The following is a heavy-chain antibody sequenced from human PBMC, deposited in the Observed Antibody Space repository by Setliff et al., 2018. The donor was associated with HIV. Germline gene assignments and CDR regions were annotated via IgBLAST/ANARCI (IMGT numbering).Heavy chain of an antibody. D-gene: IGHD2-8*01. CDR3: ASGSGYCTKGDCYIGVHRTPDKYYFDS. J-gene: IGHJ4*02. V-gene: IGHV1-69*05. CDR1: GDTFNNCA. Sequence: ASVKVSCKASGDTFNNCAVTWVRRAPGQGLEWMGGIVPLFGTTNYAQNFQGRLTITTDQIMTTAYMELTSLRSEDTAVYYCASGSGYCTKGDCYIGVHRTPDKYYFDSWGQGTLVTVSS. CDR2: IVPLFGTT.